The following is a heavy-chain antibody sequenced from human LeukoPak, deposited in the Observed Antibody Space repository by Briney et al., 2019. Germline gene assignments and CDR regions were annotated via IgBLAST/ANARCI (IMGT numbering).Heavy chain of an antibody. V-gene: IGHV1-2*02. CDR1: GYTFTGYY. CDR3: ARDLAQGIAAAGMDY. D-gene: IGHD6-13*01. J-gene: IGHJ4*02. CDR2: INPNSGGT. Sequence: ASVKVSCKASGYTFTGYYMHWVRQAPGQGLEWMGWINPNSGGTNYAQKFQGRVTMTRDTSISTAYMELSRLRSDDTAVYYCARDLAQGIAAAGMDYWGQGTLVTVSS.